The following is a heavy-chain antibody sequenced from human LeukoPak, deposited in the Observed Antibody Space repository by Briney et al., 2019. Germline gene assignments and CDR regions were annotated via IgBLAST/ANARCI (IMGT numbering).Heavy chain of an antibody. V-gene: IGHV3-43*02. CDR3: AKDKAGTIVWYGRWAIGLFDY. Sequence: GGSLRLSCAASGFNFDAYAMHWVRQAPGKGLQWISLISADGGSTYYADSVKGRFTISRDNSKNSLYLQMNSLTTEDTAFYYCAKDKAGTIVWYGRWAIGLFDYWGQGTLLTVSS. CDR1: GFNFDAYA. D-gene: IGHD6-13*01. J-gene: IGHJ4*02. CDR2: ISADGGST.